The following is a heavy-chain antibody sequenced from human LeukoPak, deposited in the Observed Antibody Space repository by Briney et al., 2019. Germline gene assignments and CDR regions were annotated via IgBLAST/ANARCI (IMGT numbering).Heavy chain of an antibody. D-gene: IGHD3-9*01. CDR3: AKDQSSYDILTGSWAY. V-gene: IGHV3-30*02. CDR2: IQYDDSEK. J-gene: IGHJ4*02. CDR1: GFTFSTSG. Sequence: PGRSLRLSCAASGFTFSTSGMHWVRQAPGKGLEWVAFIQYDDSEKYYADSVKGRFTISRDNSKNTLYLQMNSLRAEDTAVYYCAKDQSSYDILTGSWAYWGQGTLVTVSP.